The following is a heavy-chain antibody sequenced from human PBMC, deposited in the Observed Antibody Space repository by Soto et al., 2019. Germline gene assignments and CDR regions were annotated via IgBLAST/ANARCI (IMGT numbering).Heavy chain of an antibody. CDR3: ARSHGYDLNWFDS. D-gene: IGHD2-2*01. J-gene: IGHJ5*01. CDR2: MNPKSGNT. Sequence: QVQLVQSGAEVKKPGASVKVSCKTSGYTFTNYDINWVRQAPGQGLEWMGWMNPKSGNTGYAQNFQDRLTMTRDTSLSTAYMEPSSLRYEDTAVYYCARSHGYDLNWFDSWGQGTLVTVSS. V-gene: IGHV1-8*02. CDR1: GYTFTNYD.